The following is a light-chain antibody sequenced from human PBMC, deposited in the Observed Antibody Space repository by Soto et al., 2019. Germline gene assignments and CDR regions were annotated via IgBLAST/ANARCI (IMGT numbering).Light chain of an antibody. CDR1: QSISNY. J-gene: IGKJ3*01. V-gene: IGKV1-39*01. CDR2: TAS. CDR3: QQTYSTPIT. Sequence: DIQMTQSPSSLSASVGDRVTITCRASQSISNYVNWYQQKPGRAPKLLIYTASSLQSGVPSRFSGSGSGTDFTLTVTSLQPDDFATYYWQQTYSTPITFVPGTKVDI.